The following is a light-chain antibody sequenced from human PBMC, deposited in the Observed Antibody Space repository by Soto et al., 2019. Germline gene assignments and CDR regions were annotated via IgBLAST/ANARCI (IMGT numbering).Light chain of an antibody. CDR1: HSFLHSSNNKNH. Sequence: IVMTQSPDSLAVSLVESSTINWKSSHSFLHSSNNKNHLAWYQQKPGQAPRLLIYGADTRATGISVRFSGSGSGTEFTLTISSLQSEDFAVYYCQQYHTWPLTFGGGTKVDIK. CDR3: QQYHTWPLT. V-gene: IGKV4-1*01. J-gene: IGKJ4*01. CDR2: GAD.